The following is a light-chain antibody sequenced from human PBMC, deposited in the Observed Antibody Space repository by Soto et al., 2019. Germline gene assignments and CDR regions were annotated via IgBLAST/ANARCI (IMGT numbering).Light chain of an antibody. CDR3: AAWDDSLNGL. CDR1: SSNIGNNA. V-gene: IGLV1-36*01. Sequence: QSVRPQPPSVSKAPRQGGTLSCSESSSNIGNNAVNWYQQLPGKAPKLLIYYDDLLPSGVSDRFSGSKSGTSASLAISGLQSEDEADYYCAAWDDSLNGLFGTGTKVTVL. CDR2: YDD. J-gene: IGLJ1*01.